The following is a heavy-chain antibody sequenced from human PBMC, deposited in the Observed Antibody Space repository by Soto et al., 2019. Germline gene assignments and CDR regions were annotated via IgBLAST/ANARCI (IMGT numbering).Heavy chain of an antibody. D-gene: IGHD6-6*01. Sequence: PSETLSLTCAVYGGSFSGYYWSWIRQPPGKGLEWIGEINHSGSTNYNPSLKSRVTISVDTSKNQFSLKLSSVTAADTAVYYCARSPGGMSIAARQGGYYFDYWGQGTLVTVS. J-gene: IGHJ4*02. V-gene: IGHV4-34*01. CDR2: INHSGST. CDR1: GGSFSGYY. CDR3: ARSPGGMSIAARQGGYYFDY.